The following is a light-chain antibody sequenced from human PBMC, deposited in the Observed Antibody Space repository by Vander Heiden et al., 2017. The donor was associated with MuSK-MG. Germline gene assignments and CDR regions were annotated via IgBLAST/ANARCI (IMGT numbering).Light chain of an antibody. CDR1: QGFSSA. Sequence: AIQVTQSPSSLSASVGDRVTITCRASQGFSSALAWYQQKPVKPPNLLIYDASSLESGVPSRFSGSGSGTDFALTISSLQPEDFATYYCQQYDAYAPTFGGGTKVEIK. CDR2: DAS. V-gene: IGKV1-13*02. CDR3: QQYDAYAPT. J-gene: IGKJ4*01.